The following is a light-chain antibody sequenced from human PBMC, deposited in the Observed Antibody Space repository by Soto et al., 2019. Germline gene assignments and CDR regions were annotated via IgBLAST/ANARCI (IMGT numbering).Light chain of an antibody. Sequence: EIVLTQSPATLSLSPGERATLSCRASQSVSSYLAWYQQKPGQAPSHIIYDASNRATGIPARFSGSGSGRDFTLTISSLEPEDFAVYYCQQRSNWPSITFGQGTRLEIK. V-gene: IGKV3-11*02. CDR1: QSVSSY. CDR2: DAS. J-gene: IGKJ5*01. CDR3: QQRSNWPSIT.